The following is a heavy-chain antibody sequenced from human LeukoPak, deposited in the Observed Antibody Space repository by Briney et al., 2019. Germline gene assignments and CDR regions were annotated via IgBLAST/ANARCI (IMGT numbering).Heavy chain of an antibody. CDR2: IYYSGST. D-gene: IGHD6-6*01. CDR3: ARDRSMAPLSSSSSAGEVGYYYYYMDV. CDR1: GGSISSYY. Sequence: PSETLSLTCTVSGGSISSYYWSWIRQPPGKGLEWIGYIYYSGSTNYNPSLKSRVTISVDTSKNQFSLKLSSVAAADTAVYYCARDRSMAPLSSSSSAGEVGYYYYYMDVWGKGTTVTVSS. J-gene: IGHJ6*03. V-gene: IGHV4-59*01.